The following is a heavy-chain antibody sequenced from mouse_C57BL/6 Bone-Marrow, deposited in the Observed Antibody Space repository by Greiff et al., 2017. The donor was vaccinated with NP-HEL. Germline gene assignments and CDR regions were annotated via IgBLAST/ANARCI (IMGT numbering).Heavy chain of an antibody. Sequence: QVYVKQSGAELVKPGASVKLSCKASGYTFTSYWMHWVKQRPGRGLEWIGRIDPNSGGTKYNEKFKSKATLTVDKPSSTAYMQLSSLTSEDSAVYYCARHYGSSHWYFDVWGTGTTVTVSS. J-gene: IGHJ1*03. D-gene: IGHD1-1*01. CDR2: IDPNSGGT. V-gene: IGHV1-72*01. CDR3: ARHYGSSHWYFDV. CDR1: GYTFTSYW.